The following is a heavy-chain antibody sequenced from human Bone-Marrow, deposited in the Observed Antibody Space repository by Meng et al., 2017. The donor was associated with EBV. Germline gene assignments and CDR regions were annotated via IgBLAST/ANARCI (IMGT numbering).Heavy chain of an antibody. Sequence: QKQLLHSGAGVKKPGAAVNVSCKASGYTFTDYFMYWVRLAPGQGPEWMGRINPKSGATNYAQKFQGRVTMTRDTSIDTVYMQLTSLRSDDTAVYYCARERGSRYYWLDPWGQGTLVTVSS. CDR3: ARERGSRYYWLDP. CDR2: INPKSGAT. V-gene: IGHV1-2*06. J-gene: IGHJ5*02. D-gene: IGHD2-15*01. CDR1: GYTFTDYF.